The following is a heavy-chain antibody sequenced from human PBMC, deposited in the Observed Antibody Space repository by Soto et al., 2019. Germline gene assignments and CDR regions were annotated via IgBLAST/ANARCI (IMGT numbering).Heavy chain of an antibody. Sequence: ASVKVSCKASGYIFTAYSMHWVRQAPGQGLEWLGWINPNSGDTIYAQKFQDRVTMTCDTSVSTAYLELSSLSSDDTALYYCARQASAVVSLDYWGQGTLVTVSS. CDR1: GYIFTAYS. J-gene: IGHJ4*02. CDR3: ARQASAVVSLDY. CDR2: INPNSGDT. D-gene: IGHD2-15*01. V-gene: IGHV1-2*02.